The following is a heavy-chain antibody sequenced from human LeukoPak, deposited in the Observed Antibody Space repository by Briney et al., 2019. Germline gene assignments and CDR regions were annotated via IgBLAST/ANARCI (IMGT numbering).Heavy chain of an antibody. CDR1: GFTFSNAW. J-gene: IGHJ4*02. CDR2: IKSKTDGGTT. D-gene: IGHD3-9*01. Sequence: GGSLRLSCAASGFTFSNAWMSWVRQAPGKGLEWVGRIKSKTDGGTTDYAAPVKGRFTISRDDSKNTLYLHMNSLKTDDTDVYYCTTFYDILNGYLGRDYWGQGPLVPVSS. CDR3: TTFYDILNGYLGRDY. V-gene: IGHV3-15*01.